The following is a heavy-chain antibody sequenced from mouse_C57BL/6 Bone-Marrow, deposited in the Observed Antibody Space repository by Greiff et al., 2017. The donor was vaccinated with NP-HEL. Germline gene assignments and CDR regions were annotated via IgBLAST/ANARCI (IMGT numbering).Heavy chain of an antibody. V-gene: IGHV5-4*01. CDR2: ISDGGSYT. CDR3: ARDQDYYGSSYTY. J-gene: IGHJ2*01. Sequence: EVKLMESGGGLVKPGGSLKLSCAASGFTFSSYAMSWVRQTPEKRLEWVATISDGGSYTYYPDNVKGRFTISRDNAKNNLYLQMSHLKSEDTAMYYCARDQDYYGSSYTYWGQGTTLTVSS. CDR1: GFTFSSYA. D-gene: IGHD1-1*01.